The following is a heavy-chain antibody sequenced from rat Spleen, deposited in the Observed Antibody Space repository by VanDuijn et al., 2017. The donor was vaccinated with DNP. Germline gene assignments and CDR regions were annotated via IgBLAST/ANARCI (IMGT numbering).Heavy chain of an antibody. J-gene: IGHJ4*01. CDR2: ITGGSGTT. CDR3: AMVGDLHDGGDGDVLDA. Sequence: EVQLVESGGDLVQPGKSLKLSCVASGFTFSYYWMAWIRQVPGKGLEWIASITGGSGTTSYPDSVKGRFTISRDDAKNTLSLQMNSLRSEDTATYYCAMVGDLHDGGDGDVLDAWGQGTSVTVSS. CDR1: GFTFSYYW. D-gene: IGHD1-12*02. V-gene: IGHV5-31*01.